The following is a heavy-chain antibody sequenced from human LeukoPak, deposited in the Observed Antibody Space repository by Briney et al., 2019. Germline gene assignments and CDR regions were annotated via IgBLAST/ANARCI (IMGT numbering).Heavy chain of an antibody. CDR1: GFTFRRYA. CDR2: ISGSGNTT. CDR3: ARGPFCGGGTCFSIGAFDV. Sequence: GASLRLSCAGAGFTFRRYAMNWVRQAPGKGLEWVSAISGSGNTTYHSDSVKGRFSISRDNSKSTVFLQMNSLTADDTVVYYCARGPFCGGGTCFSIGAFDVWGQGTMVTVSS. V-gene: IGHV3-23*01. D-gene: IGHD2-21*01. J-gene: IGHJ3*01.